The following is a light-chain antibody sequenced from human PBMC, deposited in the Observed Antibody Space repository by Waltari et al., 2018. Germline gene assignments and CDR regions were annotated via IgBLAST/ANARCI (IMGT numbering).Light chain of an antibody. CDR2: AAS. CDR3: QQYYSDPLT. V-gene: IGKV1-8*01. J-gene: IGKJ4*01. CDR1: QHVSGY. Sequence: AIRMTQFPSSFPASTGERVTLTCRASQHVSGYLAWYQQKPGQAPRLLIYAASTLQTGVPSRFSGSGSGTDFTLIISCLQAEDFAIYFCQQYYSDPLTFGGGTKVEIK.